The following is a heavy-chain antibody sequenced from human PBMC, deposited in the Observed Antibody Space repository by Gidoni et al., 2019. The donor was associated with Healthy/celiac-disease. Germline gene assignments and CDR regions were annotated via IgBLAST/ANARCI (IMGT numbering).Heavy chain of an antibody. CDR3: ARSSYYDSKDVDY. J-gene: IGHJ4*02. D-gene: IGHD3-22*01. CDR1: GYTFTGYY. V-gene: IGHV1-2*02. Sequence: QVQLVQSGAEVKKPGASVKVSCKASGYTFTGYYMHWVRQAPGQGLEWMGWINPNSGGTNYAQEFQGRVTMTRDTSISTAYMELSRLRSDDTAVYYCARSSYYDSKDVDYWGQGTLVTVSS. CDR2: INPNSGGT.